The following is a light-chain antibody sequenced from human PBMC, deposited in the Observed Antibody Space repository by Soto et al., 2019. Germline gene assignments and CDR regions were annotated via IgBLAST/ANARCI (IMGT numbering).Light chain of an antibody. V-gene: IGKV1-5*03. CDR1: QASSSW. CDR2: EAS. CDR3: QHYDSYPEA. Sequence: IQMTQALSGRPVFVGNRVTITCRARQASSSWLAWYQQKPGKAPKLLIYEASNLKSGVPARFSGSGSGTEFTLTISSLQPEDFATYYCQHYDSYPEAFGQGTKVDIK. J-gene: IGKJ1*01.